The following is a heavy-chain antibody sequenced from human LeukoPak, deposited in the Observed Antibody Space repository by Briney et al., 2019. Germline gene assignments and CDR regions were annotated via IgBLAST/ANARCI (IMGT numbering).Heavy chain of an antibody. CDR2: ISYDGSNK. Sequence: GRSLRLSCATSGFTFSSYGMHWVRQAPGKGLEWVAVISYDGSNKYYADSVKGRFTISRDNSKNTLYLQMNSLRAEDTAVYYCAKARTHIVVVVAASFDYWGQGTLVTVSS. CDR1: GFTFSSYG. D-gene: IGHD2-15*01. J-gene: IGHJ4*02. CDR3: AKARTHIVVVVAASFDY. V-gene: IGHV3-30*18.